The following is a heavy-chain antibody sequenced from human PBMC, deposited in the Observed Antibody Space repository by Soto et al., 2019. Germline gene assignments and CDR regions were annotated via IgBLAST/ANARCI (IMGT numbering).Heavy chain of an antibody. Sequence: QVHLQESGPALVKPSGTLSLTCVVSGASVSSDDGWSWVRQPPGKGLEWIGDVYRNGETRYNPSLQSPLHMPLDKYNSIVSMDVKSVTAAETATYDGARHRLKSSGSGDQHRGMDVWGRGTTVTV. J-gene: IGHJ6*02. CDR3: ARHRLKSSGSGDQHRGMDV. D-gene: IGHD6-19*01. V-gene: IGHV4-4*02. CDR2: VYRNGET. CDR1: GASVSSDDG.